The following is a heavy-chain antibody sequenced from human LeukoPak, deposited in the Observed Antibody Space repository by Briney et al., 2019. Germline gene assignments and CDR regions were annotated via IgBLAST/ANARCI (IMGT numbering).Heavy chain of an antibody. V-gene: IGHV3-7*03. CDR3: ARERMVRGVINYYYGMDV. CDR1: GFTFSSYW. Sequence: GGSLRLSCAASGFTFSSYWMSWVRQAPGKGPEWVANIKQDGSEKYYVDSVKGRFTISRDNAKNSLYLQMNSLRAEDTAVYYCARERMVRGVINYYYGMDVWGKGTTVTVSS. D-gene: IGHD3-10*01. CDR2: IKQDGSEK. J-gene: IGHJ6*04.